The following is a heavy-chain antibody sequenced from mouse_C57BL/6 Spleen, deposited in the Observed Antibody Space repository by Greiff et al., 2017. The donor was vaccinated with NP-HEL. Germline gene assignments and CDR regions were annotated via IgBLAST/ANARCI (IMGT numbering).Heavy chain of an antibody. CDR3: AREEGWLPPWFAY. CDR2: ISDGGSYT. D-gene: IGHD2-3*01. V-gene: IGHV5-4*01. CDR1: GFTFSSYA. Sequence: EVQRVESGGGLVKPGGSLKLSCAASGFTFSSYAMSWVRQTPEKRLEWVATISDGGSYTYYPDNVKGRFTISRDNAKNNLYLQMSHLKSEDTAMYYCAREEGWLPPWFAYWGQGTLVTVSA. J-gene: IGHJ3*01.